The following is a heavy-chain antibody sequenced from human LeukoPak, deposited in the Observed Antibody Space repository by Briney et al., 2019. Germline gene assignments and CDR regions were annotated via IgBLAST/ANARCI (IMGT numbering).Heavy chain of an antibody. J-gene: IGHJ4*02. CDR1: GYTFTSYD. Sequence: ASVKVSCKASGYTFTSYDINWVRHATGQGLEWMGWMNPNSGNTAYAQKFQGRATITRNTSISTAYMELSSLRSEDTAVYYCARERRATGGVDYWGQGTLVTVSS. V-gene: IGHV1-8*03. CDR2: MNPNSGNT. CDR3: ARERRATGGVDY. D-gene: IGHD2-8*01.